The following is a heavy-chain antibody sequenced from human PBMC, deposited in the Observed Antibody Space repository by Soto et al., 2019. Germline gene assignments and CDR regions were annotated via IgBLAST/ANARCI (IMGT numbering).Heavy chain of an antibody. CDR2: ISSTSRYI. V-gene: IGHV3-21*01. CDR3: ARDLNISTLPLQNWFDP. CDR1: GFTFNTYN. Sequence: GGSLRLSCAASGFTFNTYNMNWVRQAPGKALEWVSSISSTSRYIYYADSVKGRFTISRDNAENSLYLQMNSLRAEDTAVYYCARDLNISTLPLQNWFDPWGQGTLVTVS. D-gene: IGHD1-1*01. J-gene: IGHJ5*02.